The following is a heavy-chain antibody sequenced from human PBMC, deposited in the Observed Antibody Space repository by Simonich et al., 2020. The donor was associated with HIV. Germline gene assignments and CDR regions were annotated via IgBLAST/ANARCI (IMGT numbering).Heavy chain of an antibody. CDR2: IFYSGNT. CDR3: ARGYSGSRTSGYYSGLDL. J-gene: IGHJ6*02. Sequence: QVQLQESGPGLVKPSGTLSLTCTVSGGSITITNWWSWVRQPPGKGLEWFGQIFYSGNTNYNPSLKSRVTISLDKSKNQFSLKLRSVTAADTALYYCARGYSGSRTSGYYSGLDLWGQGIAVTVSS. V-gene: IGHV4-4*02. CDR1: GGSITITNW. D-gene: IGHD3-10*01.